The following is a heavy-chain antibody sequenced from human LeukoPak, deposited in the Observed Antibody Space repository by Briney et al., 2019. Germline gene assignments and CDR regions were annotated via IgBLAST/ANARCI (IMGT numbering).Heavy chain of an antibody. V-gene: IGHV1-2*02. CDR1: RYTFTGYY. CDR2: INPNSCGT. D-gene: IGHD4-17*01. Sequence: GASVTVSCKASRYTFTGYYMHWLRQAPGQGLEGMGWINPNSCGTNYAQKFQGRVTMTRNTSISTAYMELSRLRSNDTAVYYCAREGIDYGDYPFDYWGQGTLVTVSS. J-gene: IGHJ4*02. CDR3: AREGIDYGDYPFDY.